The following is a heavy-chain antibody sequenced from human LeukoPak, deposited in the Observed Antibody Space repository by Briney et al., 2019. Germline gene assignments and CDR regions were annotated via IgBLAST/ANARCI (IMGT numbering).Heavy chain of an antibody. Sequence: SETLSLTCAVYGGSFSGYYWSGIRQPPGEGREWIGEINYSGSTNYNPSLKSRVTISVDTSKNQFSLKLSSVTAADTAVYYCARDRYCSSTSCYTADPTGLDYWGQRTLVTVSS. D-gene: IGHD2-2*01. CDR2: INYSGST. CDR1: GGSFSGYY. V-gene: IGHV4-34*01. CDR3: ARDRYCSSTSCYTADPTGLDY. J-gene: IGHJ4*02.